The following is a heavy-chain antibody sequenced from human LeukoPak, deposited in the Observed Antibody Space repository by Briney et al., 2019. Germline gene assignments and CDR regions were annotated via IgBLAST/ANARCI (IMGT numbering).Heavy chain of an antibody. J-gene: IGHJ4*02. CDR2: LSHNGVDK. CDR1: EFTFNNYP. V-gene: IGHV3-30*04. Sequence: GGSLRLSCAASEFTFNNYPMHWVRQAPGKGLEWVTLLSHNGVDKYYADSVKGRFTVSRDNSKNTLFLQMNSLRAEDTAVYFYARGDYYDSRTYRFYFEYWGQGTLVTVSS. CDR3: ARGDYYDSRTYRFYFEY. D-gene: IGHD3-10*01.